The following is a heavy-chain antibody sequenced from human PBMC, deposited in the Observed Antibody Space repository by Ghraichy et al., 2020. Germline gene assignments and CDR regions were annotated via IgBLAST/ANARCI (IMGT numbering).Heavy chain of an antibody. J-gene: IGHJ4*02. CDR3: ARVAQDGYNLLDK. CDR1: GFSFSYSW. V-gene: IGHV3-74*01. D-gene: IGHD5-24*01. Sequence: GSLRLSCAASGFSFSYSWMHWVRQAPEKGLVWVSRINRDGSSTNYADSVKGRFTISRDNAKNTLYLEMNSLRAEDTAVYYCARVAQDGYNLLDKWGQGTLVTVSS. CDR2: INRDGSST.